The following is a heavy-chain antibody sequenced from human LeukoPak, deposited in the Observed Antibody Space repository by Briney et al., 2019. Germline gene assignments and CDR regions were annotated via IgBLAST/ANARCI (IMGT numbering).Heavy chain of an antibody. J-gene: IGHJ4*02. CDR2: ISGNGANT. CDR3: AKVVALRVYAPGY. V-gene: IGHV3-23*01. CDR1: GFTFSSYA. Sequence: GGSLRLSCAASGFTFSSYAMSRVRQAPGRGLEWVSVISGNGANTYYADSVKGRFTISRDNSKNTLFLQMNSLRAEDTGVYYCAKVVALRVYAPGYWGQGTLVTVSS. D-gene: IGHD2-8*01.